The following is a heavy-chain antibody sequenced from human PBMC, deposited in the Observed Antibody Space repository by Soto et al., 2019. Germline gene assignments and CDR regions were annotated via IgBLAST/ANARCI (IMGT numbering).Heavy chain of an antibody. Sequence: PWETLSLTCTVSDGSISSYYCRWIRQPPGKGLEWIGYIYYSGSTYYNPSLQSRLTMSIDTSKSQFSLNLSSVTAADTAVYFCSRHARVATASTGVAFDPCGQGSLVTVSS. V-gene: IGHV4-59*04. J-gene: IGHJ5*02. D-gene: IGHD2-2*01. CDR1: DGSISSYY. CDR3: SRHARVATASTGVAFDP. CDR2: IYYSGST.